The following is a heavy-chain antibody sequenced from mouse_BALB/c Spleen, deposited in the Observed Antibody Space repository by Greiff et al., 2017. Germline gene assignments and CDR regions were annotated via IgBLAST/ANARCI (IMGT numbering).Heavy chain of an antibody. CDR1: GFTFSSYA. D-gene: IGHD1-1*01. J-gene: IGHJ3*01. CDR2: ISSGGSYT. Sequence: DVQLQESGGGLVKPGGSLKLSCAASGFTFSSYAMSWVRQTPEKRLEWVATISSGGSYTYYPDSVKGRFTISRDNAKNTLYLQMSSLRSEDTAMYYCARHGHYGSSYVESWFAYWGQGTLVTVSA. V-gene: IGHV5-9-3*01. CDR3: ARHGHYGSSYVESWFAY.